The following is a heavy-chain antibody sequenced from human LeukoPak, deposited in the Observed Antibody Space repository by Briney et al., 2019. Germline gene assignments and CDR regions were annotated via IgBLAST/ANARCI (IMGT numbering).Heavy chain of an antibody. J-gene: IGHJ4*02. V-gene: IGHV1-2*02. CDR3: ARDLPMVRGAFDY. CDR1: GYTFTGYY. CDR2: INPNSGGT. Sequence: GASVKVSCKASGYTFTGYYMHWVRQAPGQGLEWMGWINPNSGGTNYAQKFQGRVTMTRDTSVSTAHMELSRLRSDDTAVYYCARDLPMVRGAFDYWGQGTLVTVSS. D-gene: IGHD3-10*01.